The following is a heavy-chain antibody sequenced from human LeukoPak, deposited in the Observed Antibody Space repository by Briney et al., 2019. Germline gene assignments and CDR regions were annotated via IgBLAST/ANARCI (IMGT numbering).Heavy chain of an antibody. Sequence: GGSLRLSCAASGFTFSSYGMSWVRQAPGKGLEWVSAISGSGGSTYYADSVKGRFTISRDNSKNTLYLQMNSLRAEDTAVYYCAKDEYPGIYYYYMDVWGKGTTVTVSS. CDR3: AKDEYPGIYYYYMDV. CDR2: ISGSGGST. D-gene: IGHD3-10*01. V-gene: IGHV3-23*01. J-gene: IGHJ6*03. CDR1: GFTFSSYG.